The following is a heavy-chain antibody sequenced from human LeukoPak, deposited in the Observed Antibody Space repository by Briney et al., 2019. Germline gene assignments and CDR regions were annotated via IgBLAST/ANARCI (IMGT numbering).Heavy chain of an antibody. D-gene: IGHD5-24*01. V-gene: IGHV4-39*01. J-gene: IGHJ4*02. CDR2: IYYSGST. CDR3: ARHPIIGMAIIDY. CDR1: GGSISNGDHY. Sequence: SETLSLTCTVSGGSISNGDHYWSWIRQHPGKGLEWIGHIYYSGSTYYNPSLKSRVTISVDTSKNQFSLKLSSVTAADTAVYYCARHPIIGMAIIDYWGQGTLVTVSS.